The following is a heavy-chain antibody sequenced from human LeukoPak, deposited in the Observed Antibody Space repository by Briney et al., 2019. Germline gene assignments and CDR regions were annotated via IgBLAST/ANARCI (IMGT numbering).Heavy chain of an antibody. Sequence: GESLRISCKGSGYSFTSYLISWVRQMPGKGLEWMGRIDPTDSYPNYGPSFQGHVTISADKSISTAYLQWSSLKASDTAMYYCARRGSIAPRYYYGMDVWGQGTTVTVSS. J-gene: IGHJ6*02. CDR3: ARRGSIAPRYYYGMDV. CDR1: GYSFTSYL. V-gene: IGHV5-10-1*01. CDR2: IDPTDSYP. D-gene: IGHD6-6*01.